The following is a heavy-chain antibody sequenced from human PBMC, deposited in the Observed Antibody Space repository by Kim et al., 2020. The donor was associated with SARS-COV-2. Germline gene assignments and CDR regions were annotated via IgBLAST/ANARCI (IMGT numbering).Heavy chain of an antibody. D-gene: IGHD3-16*02. CDR1: GGSISSYY. CDR3: ARLITLGGVIVQYFFDY. CDR2: IYYSGST. J-gene: IGHJ4*02. V-gene: IGHV4-59*12. Sequence: SETMSLTCTVSGGSISSYYWSWIRQPPGKGLEWIGYIYYSGSTNYNPSLKSRVTISVDTSKNQFSLKLSSVTAADTAVYYCARLITLGGVIVQYFFDYWGQGTLDTVSS.